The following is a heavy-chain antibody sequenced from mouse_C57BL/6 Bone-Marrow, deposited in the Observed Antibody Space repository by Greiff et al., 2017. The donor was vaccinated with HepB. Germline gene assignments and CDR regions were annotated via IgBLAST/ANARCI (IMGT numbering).Heavy chain of an antibody. CDR2: ISSGGSYT. Sequence: EVKLVESGGDLVKPGGSLKLSCAASGFTFSSYGMSWVRQTPDKRLEWVATISSGGSYTYYPDSVKGRFTISRDNAKNTLYLQMSSLKSEDTAMYYCARHGPSYYWGQGTTLTVSS. J-gene: IGHJ2*01. V-gene: IGHV5-6*01. CDR1: GFTFSSYG. CDR3: ARHGPSYY.